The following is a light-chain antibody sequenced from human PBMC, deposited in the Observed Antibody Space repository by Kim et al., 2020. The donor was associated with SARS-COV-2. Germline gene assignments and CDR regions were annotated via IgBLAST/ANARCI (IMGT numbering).Light chain of an antibody. V-gene: IGLV1-51*01. Sequence: GQTAPLPRSESNSNFGRHYVSWYQQLPGTPPKLLIYDNNKRPSGIPDRFSGSKSGTSAALGITGLQTGDEADFYSGTWDASLGGLVFGGGTQLTVL. CDR2: DNN. CDR3: GTWDASLGGLV. J-gene: IGLJ2*01. CDR1: NSNFGRHY.